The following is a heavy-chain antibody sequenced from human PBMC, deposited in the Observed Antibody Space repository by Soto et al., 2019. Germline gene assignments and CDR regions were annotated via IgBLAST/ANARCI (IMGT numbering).Heavy chain of an antibody. CDR3: ARLGGYYQASDS. D-gene: IGHD3-3*01. Sequence: PSETLSLTCTVSGHFIRNNYWSWIRQPPGKGLEWVGDIYYTGTSKYNPSLTSRVTISVDSSKNRFSLKLDSVTAAVTAVYYCARLGGYYQASDSWGQGTLVTVSS. J-gene: IGHJ4*02. CDR1: GHFIRNNY. CDR2: IYYTGTS. V-gene: IGHV4-59*08.